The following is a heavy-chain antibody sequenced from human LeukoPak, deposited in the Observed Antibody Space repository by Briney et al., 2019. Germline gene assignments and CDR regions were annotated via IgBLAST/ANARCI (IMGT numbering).Heavy chain of an antibody. J-gene: IGHJ3*02. CDR1: GFTFSSYA. Sequence: GGSLRLSCAASGFTFSSYAMHWVRQTPGKGLEWVAVISYDGSNKYYADSVKGRFTISRDNSKNTLYLQMNSLRAEDTAVYYCAKDPLYSSRCHAFDIWGQGTMVTVSS. CDR2: ISYDGSNK. CDR3: AKDPLYSSRCHAFDI. V-gene: IGHV3-30-3*01. D-gene: IGHD6-13*01.